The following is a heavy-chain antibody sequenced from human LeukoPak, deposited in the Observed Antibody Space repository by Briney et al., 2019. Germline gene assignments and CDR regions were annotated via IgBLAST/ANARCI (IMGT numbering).Heavy chain of an antibody. V-gene: IGHV3-21*01. CDR1: GFTFSNYN. CDR3: AGADSSRWLEGAFDT. J-gene: IGHJ3*02. CDR2: ITSSGTYI. D-gene: IGHD6-13*01. Sequence: PGGSLRLSCAASGFTFSNYNMNWVRQAPGKTMEWVSSITSSGTYIFYADSVRGRFTISRDNAKDTLYLQMNSLRAEDTAVYYCAGADSSRWLEGAFDTWGQGTMVTVSS.